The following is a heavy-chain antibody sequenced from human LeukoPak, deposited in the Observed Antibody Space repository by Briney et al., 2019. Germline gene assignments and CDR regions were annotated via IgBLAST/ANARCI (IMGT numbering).Heavy chain of an antibody. Sequence: GGSLRLSCAASGFTFSDYYMRWIRQAPGRGLEWVSDISSNNNYANYADSVKGRFTISRDNVKNSLYLQMNSLRAEDTAVYYCARSVVTLYWYFDLWGRGTLVTVSS. D-gene: IGHD4-23*01. CDR3: ARSVVTLYWYFDL. J-gene: IGHJ2*01. V-gene: IGHV3-11*06. CDR1: GFTFSDYY. CDR2: ISSNNNYA.